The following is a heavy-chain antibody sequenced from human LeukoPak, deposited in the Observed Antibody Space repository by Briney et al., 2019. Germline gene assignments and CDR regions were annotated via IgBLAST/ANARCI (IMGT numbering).Heavy chain of an antibody. CDR2: IYQSGST. D-gene: IGHD2-15*01. CDR3: ARLYCSGGSCYAGDAFDI. Sequence: SGTLSLTCAVSGGSVSSGHWWNWVRRPPGKGLEWIGEIYQSGSTNYNPSLKSRVTISVDESKNQFSLKLSSVTAADTAVYYCARLYCSGGSCYAGDAFDIWGQGTMVTVSS. CDR1: GGSVSSGHW. V-gene: IGHV4-4*02. J-gene: IGHJ3*02.